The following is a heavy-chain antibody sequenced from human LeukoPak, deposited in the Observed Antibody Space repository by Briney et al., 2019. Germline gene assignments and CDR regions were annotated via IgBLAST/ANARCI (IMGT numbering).Heavy chain of an antibody. D-gene: IGHD5-12*01. CDR1: GFTFSSYA. CDR3: ARDGDPTTPAPSGY. V-gene: IGHV3-30*04. J-gene: IGHJ4*02. CDR2: ISYDGSNK. Sequence: GGSLRLSCAASGFTFSSYAMHWVRQAPGKGLEWVAVISYDGSNKYYADSVKGRFTISRDNSKNTLYLQMNSLRAEDTAVYYCARDGDPTTPAPSGYWGQGTLVTVSS.